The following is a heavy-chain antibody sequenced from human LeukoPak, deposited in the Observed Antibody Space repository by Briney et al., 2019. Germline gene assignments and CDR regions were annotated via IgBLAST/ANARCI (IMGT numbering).Heavy chain of an antibody. Sequence: SGGSPRLSCAASGFTFSSYNLNWVRQAPGKGLEWVSSMTSTSHVYYADSLKGRFTISRDNAKNSLYLQMNSLRAEDTAVYYCARDLDFWSGYKDYWGQGTLVTVSS. CDR3: ARDLDFWSGYKDY. D-gene: IGHD3-3*01. CDR1: GFTFSSYN. CDR2: MTSTSHV. J-gene: IGHJ4*02. V-gene: IGHV3-21*01.